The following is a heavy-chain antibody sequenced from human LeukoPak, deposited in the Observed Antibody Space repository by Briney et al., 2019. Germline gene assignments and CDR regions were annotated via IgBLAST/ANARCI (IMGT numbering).Heavy chain of an antibody. CDR3: ARDVLQQQLGFDL. CDR2: IYYPGST. Sequence: SETLSLTCTVSGGSIINTNYYWAWIRQPPGRGLEWMGGIYYPGSTYCKPSLKSRVTISVDTSKNQFSLKLSSVTAADTAVYYCARDVLQQQLGFDLWGRGTLVTVSS. CDR1: GGSIINTNYY. J-gene: IGHJ2*01. V-gene: IGHV4-39*07. D-gene: IGHD6-13*01.